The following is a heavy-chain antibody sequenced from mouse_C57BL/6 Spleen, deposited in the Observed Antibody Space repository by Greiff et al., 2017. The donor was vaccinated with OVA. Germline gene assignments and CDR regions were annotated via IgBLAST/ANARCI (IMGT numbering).Heavy chain of an antibody. J-gene: IGHJ1*03. V-gene: IGHV1-64*01. CDR3: AREGGSNYAYFDV. Sequence: VQLQQPGAELVKPGASVKLSCKASGYTFTSYWMHWVKQRPGQGLEWIGMIHPNSGSTNYNEKFKSKATLTVDKSSSTAYMQLSSLTSEDSAVYYCAREGGSNYAYFDVWGTGTTVTVSS. CDR1: GYTFTSYW. D-gene: IGHD2-5*01. CDR2: IHPNSGST.